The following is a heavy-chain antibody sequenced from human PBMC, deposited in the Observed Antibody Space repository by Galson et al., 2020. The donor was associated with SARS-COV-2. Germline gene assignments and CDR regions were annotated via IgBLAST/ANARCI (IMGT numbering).Heavy chain of an antibody. Sequence: GGSLRLSCAASGFTFSSYAMHWVRQAPGKGLEWVAVISYDGSNKYYADSVKGRFTISRDNSKNTLYLQMNSLRAEDTAVYYCARDLANPIVGATVGYYYYGMDVWGQGTTVTVSS. CDR3: ARDLANPIVGATVGYYYYGMDV. V-gene: IGHV3-30-3*01. CDR1: GFTFSSYA. D-gene: IGHD1-26*01. CDR2: ISYDGSNK. J-gene: IGHJ6*02.